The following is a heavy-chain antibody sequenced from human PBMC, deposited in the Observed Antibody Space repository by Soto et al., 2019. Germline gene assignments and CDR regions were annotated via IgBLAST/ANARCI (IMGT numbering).Heavy chain of an antibody. V-gene: IGHV1-8*01. Sequence: VSVKVSCKCSGYRFTGLEINWVGQTAVQVLEWMGWMQPSTGRTGYAQKFQGRVTMPRDTSINTAYMELTTLTSDDTAFYYCARGVSAGVDYCGQGPLVTVSS. CDR2: MQPSTGRT. D-gene: IGHD1-26*01. CDR3: ARGVSAGVDY. J-gene: IGHJ4*02. CDR1: GYRFTGLE.